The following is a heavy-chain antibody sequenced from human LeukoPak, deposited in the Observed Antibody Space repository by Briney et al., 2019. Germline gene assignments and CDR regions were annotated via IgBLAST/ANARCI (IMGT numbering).Heavy chain of an antibody. CDR1: GFTFSSYG. J-gene: IGHJ4*02. CDR3: ARDVTWRGIAAAAKY. V-gene: IGHV3-33*01. CDR2: IWYDGSNK. D-gene: IGHD6-13*01. Sequence: GRSLRLSCAASGFTFSSYGMHWVRQAPGKGLEWVAVIWYDGSNKYYADSVKGRFTISRDNSKNTLYLQMNSLRAEDTAVYYCARDVTWRGIAAAAKYWGQGTLVTVSS.